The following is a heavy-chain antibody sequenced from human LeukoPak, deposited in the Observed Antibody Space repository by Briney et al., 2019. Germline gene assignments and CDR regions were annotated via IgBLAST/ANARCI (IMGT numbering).Heavy chain of an antibody. J-gene: IGHJ3*02. Sequence: GESLKISCEAFGYSFTGHWIGWVRQMPGRGLEFMGTIYPCDSDTRYSPSFEGRVTISVDKSMNTAYLQWSCLKASDTAMYYCARYGRSGTYSHGFDIWGQGTMVIVSS. D-gene: IGHD3-10*01. CDR1: GYSFTGHW. V-gene: IGHV5-51*01. CDR2: IYPCDSDT. CDR3: ARYGRSGTYSHGFDI.